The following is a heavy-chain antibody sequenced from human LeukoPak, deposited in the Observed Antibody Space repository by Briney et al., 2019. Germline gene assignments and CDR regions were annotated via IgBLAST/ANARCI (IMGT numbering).Heavy chain of an antibody. CDR1: GFTFSSYA. J-gene: IGHJ4*02. D-gene: IGHD1-7*01. CDR2: ISYDGSNK. Sequence: GGSLRLSCAASGFTFSSYAMHWVRQAPGKGLEWVAVISYDGSNKYYADSVKGRFTISRDNSKNTLYLRMNSLRAEDTAVYYCAGSYTQPTTYWGQGTLVTVSS. V-gene: IGHV3-30-3*01. CDR3: AGSYTQPTTY.